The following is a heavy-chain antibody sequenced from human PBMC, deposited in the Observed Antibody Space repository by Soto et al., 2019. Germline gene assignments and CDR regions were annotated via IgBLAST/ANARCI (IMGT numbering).Heavy chain of an antibody. CDR1: GYTFISHG. Sequence: QVQLVQSGVEVKKPGASVKVSCKASGYTFISHGISWVRQAPGQGLEGMGWISGKNGNTNYAQKLQGSVTLTTDTTSSTAYVELRSIRSDDTAVYYCARVLSSIVVVPAYGMDVWGQGTTVTVSS. V-gene: IGHV1-18*04. CDR3: ARVLSSIVVVPAYGMDV. J-gene: IGHJ6*02. D-gene: IGHD2-2*01. CDR2: ISGKNGNT.